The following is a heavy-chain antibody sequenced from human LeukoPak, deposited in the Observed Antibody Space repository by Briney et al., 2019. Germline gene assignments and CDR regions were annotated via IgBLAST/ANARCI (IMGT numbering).Heavy chain of an antibody. J-gene: IGHJ4*02. Sequence: GGSLRLSCAASGFTVSSNYMSWVRQAPGKGLEWVSGIYSGGSTYYADSVKGRFTISRDNSKNTLYLQINSLRAEDTAVYYCATTPYGDYGECYWGQGTLVTVSS. CDR2: IYSGGST. CDR1: GFTVSSNY. CDR3: ATTPYGDYGECY. V-gene: IGHV3-53*01. D-gene: IGHD4-17*01.